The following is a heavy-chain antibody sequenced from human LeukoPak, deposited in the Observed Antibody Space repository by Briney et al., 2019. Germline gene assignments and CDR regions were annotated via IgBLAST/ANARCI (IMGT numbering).Heavy chain of an antibody. V-gene: IGHV1-18*01. CDR1: GYTFTSYG. Sequence: GASVKVSCKASGYTFTSYGISWVRQAPGQGLEWMGWISAYNGNTNYAQKLQGRVTMTTDTSTSTAYMELRSLRSDDTAVYYCARSHDFWSGYHAFDIWGQGTMVTASS. CDR2: ISAYNGNT. J-gene: IGHJ3*02. CDR3: ARSHDFWSGYHAFDI. D-gene: IGHD3-3*01.